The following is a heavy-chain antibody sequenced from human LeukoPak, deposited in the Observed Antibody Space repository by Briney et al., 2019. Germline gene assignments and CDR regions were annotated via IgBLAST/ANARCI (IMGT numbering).Heavy chain of an antibody. CDR2: IYHSGST. CDR3: ARLRIEYSSSSPYWFDP. V-gene: IGHV4-38-2*02. Sequence: SETLSLTCTVSGYSISSGYYWGWIRQPPGKGLEWIGSIYHSGSTYYNPSLKSRVTISVDTSKNQFSLKLSSVTAADTAVYYCARLRIEYSSSSPYWFDPWGQGTLVTVSS. CDR1: GYSISSGYY. D-gene: IGHD6-6*01. J-gene: IGHJ5*02.